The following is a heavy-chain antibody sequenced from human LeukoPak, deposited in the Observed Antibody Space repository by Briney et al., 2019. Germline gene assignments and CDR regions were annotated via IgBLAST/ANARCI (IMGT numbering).Heavy chain of an antibody. CDR2: LYTTGRT. J-gene: IGHJ4*02. CDR1: GFTFNSYA. D-gene: IGHD6-19*01. Sequence: GGSLRLSCAASGFTFNSYAMTWVRQAPGKGLEWVSVLYTTGRTEYAGSVKGRFTVSRDSSKNTLFLQMNSLRAEDTAVYYCARGRAVADADFDYWGQGTLVTVSS. V-gene: IGHV3-66*01. CDR3: ARGRAVADADFDY.